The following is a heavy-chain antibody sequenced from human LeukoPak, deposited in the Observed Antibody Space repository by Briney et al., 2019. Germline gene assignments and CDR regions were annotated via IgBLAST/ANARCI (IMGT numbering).Heavy chain of an antibody. D-gene: IGHD3-22*01. CDR1: GFTFSSFD. CDR2: ISVSATNT. V-gene: IGHV3-23*01. CDR3: ATITSMRVVLIS. J-gene: IGHJ1*01. Sequence: RAGGSLRLSCAASGFTFSSFDMTWVRQAPGKGLEWVSTISVSATNTYYADSVKGRFTISRDNSKNTLYLQMNSLRADDTAVYYCATITSMRVVLISWGQGTLVTVSS.